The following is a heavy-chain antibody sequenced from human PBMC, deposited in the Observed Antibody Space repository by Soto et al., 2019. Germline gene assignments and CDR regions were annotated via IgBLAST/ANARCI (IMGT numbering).Heavy chain of an antibody. D-gene: IGHD6-13*01. Sequence: GGSLRLSCAASGFTFTSYSMNWVRQAPGKALEWVSTINTNSRYIYYADSVKGRFTISRDNAKKSLYLQISSLRADDTAAYYCARDPTGSSSNYYFQSSGRAPLVT. CDR3: ARDPTGSSSNYYFQS. V-gene: IGHV3-21*01. J-gene: IGHJ4*02. CDR1: GFTFTSYS. CDR2: INTNSRYI.